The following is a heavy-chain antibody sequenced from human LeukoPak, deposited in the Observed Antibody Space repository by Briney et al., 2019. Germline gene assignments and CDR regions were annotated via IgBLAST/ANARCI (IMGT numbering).Heavy chain of an antibody. V-gene: IGHV3-21*01. CDR1: GFTFSSYS. J-gene: IGHJ4*02. CDR2: ISSSSSYI. D-gene: IGHD3-3*01. Sequence: PGGSLRLSCAASGFTFSSYSMNWVRQAPGKGLEWVSSISSSSSYIYYADSVKGRFTISRDNAKNSLYLQMNSLRAEDTAVYYCARDPVSTIFGVVIIGGLDYWGQGTLVTVSS. CDR3: ARDPVSTIFGVVIIGGLDY.